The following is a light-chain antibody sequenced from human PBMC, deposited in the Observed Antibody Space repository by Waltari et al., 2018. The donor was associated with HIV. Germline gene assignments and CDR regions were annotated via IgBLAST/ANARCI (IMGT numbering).Light chain of an antibody. Sequence: QAVVTQKPSFSVPPGETVTLTCGLSSGSVATPHYASGYQKTPGQSPRTLIDNTYTRSSGVPDRYSGSMLGNRAALTITGAQADDESDYYCLLYMGSGVWVFGGGTKLTVL. CDR2: NTY. V-gene: IGLV8-61*01. J-gene: IGLJ3*02. CDR1: SGSVATPHY. CDR3: LLYMGSGVWV.